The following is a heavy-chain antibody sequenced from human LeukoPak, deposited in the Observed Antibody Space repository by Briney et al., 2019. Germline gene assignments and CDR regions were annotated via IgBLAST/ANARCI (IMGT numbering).Heavy chain of an antibody. V-gene: IGHV1-46*01. CDR3: AVSGVVVAAVDY. Sequence: ASVKVSCKASGYTFTSYYMHWVRQAPGQGLEWMGIINPSGGSTSYAQKFQGRVTMTRDTSTSTVYMELSSLRSEDTAVYYCAVSGVVVAAVDYWGQGTLVTVSS. CDR2: INPSGGST. CDR1: GYTFTSYY. D-gene: IGHD2-15*01. J-gene: IGHJ4*02.